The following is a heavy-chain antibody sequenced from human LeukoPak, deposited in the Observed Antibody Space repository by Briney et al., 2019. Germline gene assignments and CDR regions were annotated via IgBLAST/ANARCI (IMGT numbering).Heavy chain of an antibody. CDR1: GFTFSYYG. CDR2: ICDDGSNK. J-gene: IGHJ4*02. CDR3: AREGVGRTAFQNYFDY. Sequence: GGSLRLSCAASGFTFSYYGMHWVRQAPGKGLEWVAVICDDGSNKYYADSVKGRFTISRDNSKNTLDLQMNSLRAEDTAVYYCAREGVGRTAFQNYFDYWGQGILVTVSS. D-gene: IGHD1-26*01. V-gene: IGHV3-33*01.